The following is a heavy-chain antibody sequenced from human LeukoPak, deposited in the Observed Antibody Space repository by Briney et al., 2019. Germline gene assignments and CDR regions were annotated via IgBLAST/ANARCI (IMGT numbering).Heavy chain of an antibody. D-gene: IGHD5-12*01. V-gene: IGHV4-59*01. Sequence: PSETLSLTCTVSGGSITSYYWTWIRQPPGKGLEWIGYIYYGGSTNYNPSLKSRVTISVDTSNNQFSLKLSSVTAADTAVYYCARLSGYSGYDKIDYWGQGTLVTVSS. J-gene: IGHJ4*02. CDR1: GGSITSYY. CDR2: IYYGGST. CDR3: ARLSGYSGYDKIDY.